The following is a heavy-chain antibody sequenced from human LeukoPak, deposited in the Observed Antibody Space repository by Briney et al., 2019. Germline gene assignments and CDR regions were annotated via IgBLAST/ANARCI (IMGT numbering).Heavy chain of an antibody. CDR1: GGSVSSYY. CDR3: ARDIEGSGLDY. Sequence: SETLSLTCTVSGGSVSSYYWSWIGQPPGKGLEWIGYIYYSGSTNYNPSLKSRVTISVDTSKNQFSLKLSSVTAADTAVYYCARDIEGSGLDYWGQGTLVAVSS. J-gene: IGHJ4*02. D-gene: IGHD1-26*01. V-gene: IGHV4-59*02. CDR2: IYYSGST.